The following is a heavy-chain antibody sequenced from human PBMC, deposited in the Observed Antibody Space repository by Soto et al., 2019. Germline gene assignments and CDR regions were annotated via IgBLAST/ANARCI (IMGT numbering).Heavy chain of an antibody. CDR3: ARGAAYCGGDCYFKR. Sequence: LEILSLTCTVSGGSISSYCWSWIRQPPGKGLEWIGYIYYTGSTNYSPSLKSRVTISVDTSKNQFSLKLFSVTAADTAVYYCARGAAYCGGDCYFKRWGQGTLVTVSS. CDR2: IYYTGST. D-gene: IGHD2-21*02. V-gene: IGHV4-59*01. J-gene: IGHJ4*02. CDR1: GGSISSYC.